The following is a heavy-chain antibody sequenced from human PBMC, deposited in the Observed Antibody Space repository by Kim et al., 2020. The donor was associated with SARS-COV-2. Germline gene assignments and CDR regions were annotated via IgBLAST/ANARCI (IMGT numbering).Heavy chain of an antibody. CDR3: ARDYDILTGYYRDYYGMDV. V-gene: IGHV3-7*04. Sequence: GRFTISRDNAKNSLYLQMNSLRAEDTAVYYCARDYDILTGYYRDYYGMDVWGQGTTVTVSS. J-gene: IGHJ6*02. D-gene: IGHD3-9*01.